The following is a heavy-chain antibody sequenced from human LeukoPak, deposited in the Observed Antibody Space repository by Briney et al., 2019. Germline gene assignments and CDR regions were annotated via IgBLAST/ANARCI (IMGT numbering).Heavy chain of an antibody. CDR2: IVVGSGNT. CDR3: AAVPAAIRGWFDP. Sequence: ASVKVSCKASGFTFTSSAVQWVRQARGQRLEWIGWIVVGSGNTNYAQKFQERVTITRDKSTSTAYMELSSLRSEDTAVYYCAAVPAAIRGWFDPWGQGTLVTVSS. D-gene: IGHD2-2*02. J-gene: IGHJ5*02. V-gene: IGHV1-58*01. CDR1: GFTFTSSA.